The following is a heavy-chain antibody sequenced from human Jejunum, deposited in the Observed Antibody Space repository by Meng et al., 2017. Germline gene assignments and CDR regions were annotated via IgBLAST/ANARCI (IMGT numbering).Heavy chain of an antibody. D-gene: IGHD6-19*01. Sequence: GESLKISCEASGFIFSDYEMNWVRQAPGKGLEWVSYISSGGYSIYYADSVKGRFTISRDNAKNSLYLQMNSLRAEDTAVYYCARFGIAVAGGGWGQGTLVTVSS. CDR3: ARFGIAVAGGG. V-gene: IGHV3-48*03. CDR1: GFIFSDYE. CDR2: ISSGGYSI. J-gene: IGHJ4*02.